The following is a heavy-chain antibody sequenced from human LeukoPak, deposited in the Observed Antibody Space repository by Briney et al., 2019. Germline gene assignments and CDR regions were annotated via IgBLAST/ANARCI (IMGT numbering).Heavy chain of an antibody. CDR2: FDPEDGET. D-gene: IGHD5-18*01. J-gene: IGHJ6*02. CDR3: ATANVDTAIRQRYYGMDV. V-gene: IGHV1-24*01. CDR1: GYTLTELP. Sequence: ASVKVSCKVSGYTLTELPMHWVRQAPGKGLEWMGGFDPEDGETIYAQKFQGRVTMTEDTSTDTAYMELSSLRSEDTAVYYCATANVDTAIRQRYYGMDVWGQGTTVTVSS.